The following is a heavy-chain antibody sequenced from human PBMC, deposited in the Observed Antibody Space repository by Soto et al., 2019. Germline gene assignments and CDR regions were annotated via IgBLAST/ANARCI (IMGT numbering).Heavy chain of an antibody. V-gene: IGHV3-30*18. CDR3: AKGGVGSTSNAFDI. CDR1: GFTFRSYG. D-gene: IGHD1-26*01. CDR2: ISYDGSNK. Sequence: LRLSCAASGFTFRSYGMHWVRQAPGKGLEWVAVISYDGSNKYYADSVKGRFTISRDNSKNTLYLQMNSLRAEDTAVYYCAKGGVGSTSNAFDIWGQGTMVTVSS. J-gene: IGHJ3*02.